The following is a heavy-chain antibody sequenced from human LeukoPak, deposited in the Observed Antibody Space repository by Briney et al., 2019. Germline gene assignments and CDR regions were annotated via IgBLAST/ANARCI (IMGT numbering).Heavy chain of an antibody. CDR3: ARSGIEDIVLRVYAHFDY. V-gene: IGHV4-34*01. J-gene: IGHJ4*02. CDR2: INHSGST. D-gene: IGHD2-8*01. CDR1: GGSFSGYY. Sequence: ASETLSLTCAVYGGSFSGYYWSWIRQPPGKGLEGIGEINHSGSTNYNPSLKSRVTISVDTSKNQFSLKLGSVTAADTAVYYCARSGIEDIVLRVYAHFDYWGQGTLVTVSS.